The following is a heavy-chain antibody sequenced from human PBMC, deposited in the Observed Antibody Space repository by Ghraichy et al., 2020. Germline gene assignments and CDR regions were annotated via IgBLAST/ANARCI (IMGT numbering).Heavy chain of an antibody. V-gene: IGHV3-48*01. J-gene: IGHJ4*02. CDR2: IGTIDTDI. D-gene: IGHD6-6*01. Sequence: GESLNISCVASGFTFSHYEMNWVRQARAKGLEWVSFIGTIDTDIHYAASAKGRFTISRDNAKNSLYLQMNNLRVEDTAMYYCSRDRPGTEDYDYWGQGTLVTVSS. CDR1: GFTFSHYE. CDR3: SRDRPGTEDYDY.